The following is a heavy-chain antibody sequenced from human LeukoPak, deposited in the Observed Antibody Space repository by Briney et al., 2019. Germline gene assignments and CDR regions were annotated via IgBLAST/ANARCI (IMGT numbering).Heavy chain of an antibody. J-gene: IGHJ4*02. Sequence: SVKVSCKASGGTFSSYAISWVRQAPGQGLEWVGGIIPIFGTANYAQKFQGRVTITADKSTSTAYMELSSLRSEDTAVYYCARAEYSSHYFDYWGQGTLVTVSS. D-gene: IGHD6-6*01. CDR1: GGTFSSYA. CDR2: IIPIFGTA. V-gene: IGHV1-69*06. CDR3: ARAEYSSHYFDY.